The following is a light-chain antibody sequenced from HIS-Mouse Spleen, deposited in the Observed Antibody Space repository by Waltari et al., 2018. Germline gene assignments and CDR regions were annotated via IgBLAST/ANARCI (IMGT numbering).Light chain of an antibody. CDR2: DVT. J-gene: IGLJ2*01. CDR1: SSDVGGYNY. CDR3: SSYTSSSTSVV. V-gene: IGLV2-14*03. Sequence: QSALTQPASVSGSPGQSITISCTGTSSDVGGYNYVSWYQQHPGKAPKLMIYDVTNRPSGCSNRFSGSKSGNTASLTISGLQAEDEADYYCSSYTSSSTSVVFGGGTKLTVL.